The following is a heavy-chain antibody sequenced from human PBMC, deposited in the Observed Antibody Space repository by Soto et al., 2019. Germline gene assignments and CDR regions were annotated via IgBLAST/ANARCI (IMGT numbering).Heavy chain of an antibody. CDR3: ARVPYYYDSSYWFDP. Sequence: PGGSLRLSCAASGFTFSSYSMNWVRQAPGKGLEWVSSISSSSSYIYYADSVKGRFTISRDNAKNSLYLQMNSLRAEDTAVYYCARVPYYYDSSYWFDPWGQGTLVTVSS. D-gene: IGHD3-22*01. CDR1: GFTFSSYS. V-gene: IGHV3-21*01. CDR2: ISSSSSYI. J-gene: IGHJ5*02.